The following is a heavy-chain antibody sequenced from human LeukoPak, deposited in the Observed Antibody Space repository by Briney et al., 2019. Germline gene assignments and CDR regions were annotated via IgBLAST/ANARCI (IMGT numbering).Heavy chain of an antibody. CDR2: IYHSGST. V-gene: IGHV4-4*02. CDR3: ARAEKFEWGLEALFQH. CDR1: GGSISSSNW. D-gene: IGHD7-27*01. Sequence: SETLSLTCAVSGGSISSSNWWSWVRQPPGKGLEWIGEIYHSGSTNYNPSLKSRVTISVDKSKNQFSLKLSSVTAADTAVYYCARAEKFEWGLEALFQHWGQGTLVTVSS. J-gene: IGHJ1*01.